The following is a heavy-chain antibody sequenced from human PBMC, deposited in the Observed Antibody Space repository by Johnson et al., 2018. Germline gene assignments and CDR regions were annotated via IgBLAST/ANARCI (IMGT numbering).Heavy chain of an antibody. D-gene: IGHD2-2*01. V-gene: IGHV3-33*01. CDR1: GFTFSSYG. J-gene: IGHJ6*02. CDR3: ARDRSSTSYYYYGMDV. CDR2: IWYDGSNK. Sequence: QVQLVESGGGVVQPGRSLRLSCAASGFTFSSYGMHLVRQAPGKGLEWVAVIWYDGSNKYYADSVKGRFTISRDNSKNTLYLQMNSLRAEDTAVYYCARDRSSTSYYYYGMDVGGQGTTVTVSS.